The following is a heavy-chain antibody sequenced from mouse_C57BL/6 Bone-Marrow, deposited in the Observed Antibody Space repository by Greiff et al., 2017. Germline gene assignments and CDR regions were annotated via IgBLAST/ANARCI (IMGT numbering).Heavy chain of an antibody. Sequence: EVKLVESGGDLVKPGGSLKLSCAASGFTFSSYGLSWVRQTPDKRLEWVATISSGGSYTYYPDSVKGRFTISRDNAKNTLYLQMSSLKSEDTAMNYCARHDGAWFAYWGQGTLVTVSA. CDR2: ISSGGSYT. J-gene: IGHJ3*01. CDR1: GFTFSSYG. V-gene: IGHV5-6*01. CDR3: ARHDGAWFAY.